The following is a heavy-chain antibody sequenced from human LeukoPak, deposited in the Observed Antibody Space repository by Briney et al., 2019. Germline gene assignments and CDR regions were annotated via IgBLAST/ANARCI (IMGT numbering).Heavy chain of an antibody. V-gene: IGHV3-23*01. D-gene: IGHD6-19*01. CDR3: AKEAVAGTSVNY. Sequence: PGGSLRLSCAASGFTFSSYAMSWVRQAPGKGLEWVSGISGGGGGTYYADSVKGRFTISRDNSKNTMYLQMNSLRAEDMAVYYCAKEAVAGTSVNYWGQGTLVTVSS. J-gene: IGHJ4*02. CDR2: ISGGGGGT. CDR1: GFTFSSYA.